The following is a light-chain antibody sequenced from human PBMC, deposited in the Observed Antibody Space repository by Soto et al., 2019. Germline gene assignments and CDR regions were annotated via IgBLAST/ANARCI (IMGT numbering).Light chain of an antibody. V-gene: IGLV2-14*01. CDR1: SSDVGGYNY. CDR3: SSYTSSSTLV. CDR2: EVS. J-gene: IGLJ2*01. Sequence: HSVLTQPASVSGSPGQSITISCTGSSSDVGGYNYVSWYQQHPGKAPKLMIYEVSNRPSGISNRFSGSKSGNTASLTLSGLQAEDEADDYCSSYTSSSTLVFGGGTQLTVL.